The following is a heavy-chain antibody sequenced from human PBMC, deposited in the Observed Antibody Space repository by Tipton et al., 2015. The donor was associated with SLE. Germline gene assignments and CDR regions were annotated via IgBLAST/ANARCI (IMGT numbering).Heavy chain of an antibody. CDR2: MSQTGIT. CDR3: VREHHPRITVFGADC. J-gene: IGHJ4*02. V-gene: IGHV4-38-2*02. Sequence: GLVKPSETVSLTCTVSGYSITSGYYWGWIRQPPGKGLEWIGSMSQTGITYYNPTLMSRVTISGDTSKNQFFLNLDSVTAADTAVYYCVREHHPRITVFGADCWGQGTLVTVPS. CDR1: GYSITSGYY. D-gene: IGHD3-3*01.